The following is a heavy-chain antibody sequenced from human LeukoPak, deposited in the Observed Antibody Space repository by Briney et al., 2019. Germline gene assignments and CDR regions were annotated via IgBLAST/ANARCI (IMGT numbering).Heavy chain of an antibody. CDR3: AREDSGLDY. CDR2: ISSSSTI. Sequence: GGSLRLSCAASGFTFSSYSMNWVRQAPGKGLEWVSYISSSSTIYYADSVKGRFTISRDNSKNTLYLQMNSLRAEDTAVYYCAREDSGLDYWGQGTLVTVSS. D-gene: IGHD5-12*01. V-gene: IGHV3-48*01. J-gene: IGHJ4*02. CDR1: GFTFSSYS.